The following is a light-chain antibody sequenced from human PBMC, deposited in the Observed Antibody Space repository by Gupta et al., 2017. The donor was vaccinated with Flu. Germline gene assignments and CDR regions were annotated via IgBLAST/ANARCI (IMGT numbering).Light chain of an antibody. V-gene: IGKV3-20*01. CDR1: QSVSSSY. Sequence: EIVLTQSPGTLSLSPGERATLSCRASQSVSSSYLAWYQQKPGQAPRLLIYGASSRATGIPDRFSGSGSGTDFTLTISRLEPEDFAVYYCQQYARSPPLFTFGPGTKVDIK. CDR3: QQYARSPPLFT. CDR2: GAS. J-gene: IGKJ3*01.